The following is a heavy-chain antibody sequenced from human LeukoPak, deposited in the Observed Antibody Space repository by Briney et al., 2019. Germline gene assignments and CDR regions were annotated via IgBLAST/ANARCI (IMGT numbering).Heavy chain of an antibody. D-gene: IGHD4-17*01. CDR2: IYFIWST. J-gene: IGHJ4*02. V-gene: IGHV4-4*07. Sequence: SETLSLTCTVSGGSISSFYWICLPQPAGKGLEWIRRIYFIWSTNYNPSLKSRVTMSVDTSKNQFSLKLSSVTAADTAVYYCAGGLDDYGDYALYYFDYWGQGALVTVSS. CDR1: GGSISSFY. CDR3: AGGLDDYGDYALYYFDY.